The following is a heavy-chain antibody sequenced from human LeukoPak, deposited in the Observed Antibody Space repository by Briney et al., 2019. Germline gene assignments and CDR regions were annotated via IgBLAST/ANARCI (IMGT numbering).Heavy chain of an antibody. CDR1: GFTFSSYS. J-gene: IGHJ4*02. CDR3: ARDRGSYSGSIDY. D-gene: IGHD1-26*01. Sequence: PWGSLRLSCAASGFTFSSYSMNWVRQAPGKGLECVSSISSSSSYIYYADSVKGRFTISRDNAKNSLYLQMNSLRAEDTAVYYCARDRGSYSGSIDYWGQGTLVTVSS. V-gene: IGHV3-21*01. CDR2: ISSSSSYI.